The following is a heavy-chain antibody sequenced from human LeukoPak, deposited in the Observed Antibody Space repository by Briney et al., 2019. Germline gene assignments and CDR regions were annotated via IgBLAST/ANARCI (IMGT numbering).Heavy chain of an antibody. V-gene: IGHV3-30*18. CDR2: ISYDGSNK. D-gene: IGHD3-10*01. Sequence: GRSLRLSCAASGFTFSSYGMHWVRQAPGKGLEWVAVISYDGSNKYYADSVKGRFTISRDNSMNTLYLQMNSLRAEDTAVYYCAKARGALDYWGQGTLVTVSS. CDR3: AKARGALDY. J-gene: IGHJ4*02. CDR1: GFTFSSYG.